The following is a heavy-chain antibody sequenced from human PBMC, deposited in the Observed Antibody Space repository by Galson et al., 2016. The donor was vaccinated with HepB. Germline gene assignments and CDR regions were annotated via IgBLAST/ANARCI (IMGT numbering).Heavy chain of an antibody. V-gene: IGHV3-49*03. CDR3: TRDKGVAGVGLFAFDY. J-gene: IGHJ4*02. CDR2: IRSKAYGGTT. Sequence: SLRLSCAASGFTFGDYAMSWFRQAPGKGLEWVGFIRSKAYGGTTEYAASVKGRFTISRDDSKSIAYLQMNSLKTEDTAVYYCTRDKGVAGVGLFAFDYWGQGTLVTVSS. D-gene: IGHD6-19*01. CDR1: GFTFGDYA.